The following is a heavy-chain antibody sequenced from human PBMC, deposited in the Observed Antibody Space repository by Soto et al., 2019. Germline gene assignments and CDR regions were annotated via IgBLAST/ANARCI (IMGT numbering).Heavy chain of an antibody. V-gene: IGHV3-48*04. Sequence: GGSLRLSCAASGFTFSSYSMNWVRQAPGKGLEWVSYISSSSSTIYYADSVKGRFTISRDNAKNSLYLQMNSLGAEDTAVYYCAREGADYGGNTDAFDIWGQGTMVTVSS. CDR3: AREGADYGGNTDAFDI. J-gene: IGHJ3*02. D-gene: IGHD4-17*01. CDR1: GFTFSSYS. CDR2: ISSSSSTI.